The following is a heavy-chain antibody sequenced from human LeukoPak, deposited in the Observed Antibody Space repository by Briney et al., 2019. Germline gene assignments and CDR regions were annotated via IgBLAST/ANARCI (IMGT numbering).Heavy chain of an antibody. CDR3: AIFAGAVPGNLLL. CDR2: IYKDGTEK. Sequence: GGSLRLSCAASEVTSSAFWMSWGRRPPGEGLEWVANIYKDGTEKEYVDSVKGRFSIFRDTAKNSVFLQMNSLRAEDTAVYYCAIFAGAVPGNLLLWGKGTTVIVSA. V-gene: IGHV3-7*01. J-gene: IGHJ6*04. D-gene: IGHD2-8*02. CDR1: EVTSSAFW.